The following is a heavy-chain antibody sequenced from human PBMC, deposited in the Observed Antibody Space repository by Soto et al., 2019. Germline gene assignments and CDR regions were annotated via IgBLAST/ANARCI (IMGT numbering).Heavy chain of an antibody. V-gene: IGHV6-1*01. D-gene: IGHD6-13*01. CDR1: GDSVSSNSAA. J-gene: IGHJ2*01. Sequence: KQSQTLSLTCAISGDSVSSNSAAWNWIRQSPSRGLEWLGRTYYRSKWYNDYAVSVKSRITINPDTSKNQFSLQLNSVTPEDTAVYYCARELREEYSSSWPLRRYFDLWGRGTLVTVSS. CDR3: ARELREEYSSSWPLRRYFDL. CDR2: TYYRSKWYN.